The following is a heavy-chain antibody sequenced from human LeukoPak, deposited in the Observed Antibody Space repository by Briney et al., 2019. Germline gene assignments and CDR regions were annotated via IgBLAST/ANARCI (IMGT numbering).Heavy chain of an antibody. CDR2: IIPIFGTA. CDR1: GGTFISYA. CDR3: ARQTNYYYGMDV. V-gene: IGHV1-69*01. D-gene: IGHD1-1*01. Sequence: SVKVSCKASGGTFISYAISWVRQAPGQGLEWMGGIIPIFGTANYAQKFQGRVTITADESTSTAYMELSSLRSEDTAVYYCARQTNYYYGMDVWGQGTTVTVSS. J-gene: IGHJ6*02.